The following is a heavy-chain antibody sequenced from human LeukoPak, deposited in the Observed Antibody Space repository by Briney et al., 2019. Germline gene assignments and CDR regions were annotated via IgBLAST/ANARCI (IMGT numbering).Heavy chain of an antibody. V-gene: IGHV3-33*06. D-gene: IGHD1-26*01. Sequence: GRSLRLSCAASGFTFSNYGMHWVRQAPGKGLEWVAVIWYDGSNKYYADSVKGRFTISRDYSKNTLYLQMNGLRAEDTAIYSCAKNLLGGDAFSWYFDLWGRGTLVTVSS. CDR3: AKNLLGGDAFSWYFDL. CDR2: IWYDGSNK. J-gene: IGHJ2*01. CDR1: GFTFSNYG.